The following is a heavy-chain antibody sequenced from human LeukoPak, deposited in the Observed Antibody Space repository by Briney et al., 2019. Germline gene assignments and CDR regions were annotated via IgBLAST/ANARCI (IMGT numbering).Heavy chain of an antibody. V-gene: IGHV3-74*01. CDR2: INSDGSST. D-gene: IGHD3-3*01. Sequence: PGGSLRLPCAASGFTFSSYWMHWVRQAPGKGLMWVSRINSDGSSTSYADSVKGRFTISRDNAKNTLYLQMNSLRAEDTAVYYCARVRYDFWSGYDNWFDPWGQGTLVTVSS. CDR1: GFTFSSYW. J-gene: IGHJ5*02. CDR3: ARVRYDFWSGYDNWFDP.